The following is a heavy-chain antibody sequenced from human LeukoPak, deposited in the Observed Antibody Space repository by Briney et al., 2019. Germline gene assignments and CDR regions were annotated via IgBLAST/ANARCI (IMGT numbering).Heavy chain of an antibody. D-gene: IGHD6-19*01. V-gene: IGHV3-53*01. J-gene: IGHJ4*02. CDR1: GFTVSSNY. Sequence: QSGGSLRLSCAASGFTVSSNYMNWVRQAPGKGLEWVSVIYGGGSTYYADSVKGRFTISRDNSKNTLYLQMNSLRAEDTAVYYCARGDPTNSSGWYRGYYFDYWGQGTLVTVSS. CDR3: ARGDPTNSSGWYRGYYFDY. CDR2: IYGGGST.